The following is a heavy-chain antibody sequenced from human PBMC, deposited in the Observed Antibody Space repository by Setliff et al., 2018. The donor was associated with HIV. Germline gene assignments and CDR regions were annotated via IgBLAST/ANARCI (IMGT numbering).Heavy chain of an antibody. CDR3: ARGGSNSGWYGFFDF. Sequence: PSETLSLTCGVSGYSISSGYYWGWIRQPPGKGLEWIGSIYHNGITYYNPSLKSRVTISVDTSQNQFSLNLNSVTAADTAVYYCARGGSNSGWYGFFDFWGQGAQVTVSS. D-gene: IGHD6-19*01. CDR2: IYHNGIT. J-gene: IGHJ4*02. CDR1: GYSISSGYY. V-gene: IGHV4-38-2*01.